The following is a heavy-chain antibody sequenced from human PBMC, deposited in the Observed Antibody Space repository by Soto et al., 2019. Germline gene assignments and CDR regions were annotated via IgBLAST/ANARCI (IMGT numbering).Heavy chain of an antibody. CDR2: IIPILGIA. CDR3: ARGHYYGSGSYYPPDAFDI. D-gene: IGHD3-10*01. Sequence: QVQLVQSGAEVKKPGSSVKVSCKASGGTFSSYTISWVRQAPGQGLEWMGRIIPILGIAKYAQKFQGRVTITADKSTSTAYMELSSLRSEDTAVYYCARGHYYGSGSYYPPDAFDIWGQGTMVTVSS. J-gene: IGHJ3*02. V-gene: IGHV1-69*02. CDR1: GGTFSSYT.